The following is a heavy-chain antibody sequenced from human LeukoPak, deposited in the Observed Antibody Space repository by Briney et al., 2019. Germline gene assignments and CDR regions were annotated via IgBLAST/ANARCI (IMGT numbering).Heavy chain of an antibody. J-gene: IGHJ4*02. D-gene: IGHD3-22*01. CDR2: ISAYNGIT. CDR3: ARDGVLWYYYDSSGYYTKYYFDY. V-gene: IGHV1-18*01. CDR1: GYTFTSYG. Sequence: GASVKVSCKASGYTFTSYGISWVRQAPGQGLEWMGWISAYNGITNYAQKLQGRVTMTTDTSTSTAYMELRSLRSDDTAVYYCARDGVLWYYYDSSGYYTKYYFDYWGQGTLVTVSS.